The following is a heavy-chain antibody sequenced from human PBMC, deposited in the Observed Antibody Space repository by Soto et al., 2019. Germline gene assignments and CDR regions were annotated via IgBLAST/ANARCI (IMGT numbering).Heavy chain of an antibody. CDR2: IYYSGST. D-gene: IGHD3-16*02. Sequence: QVQLQESGPGLVKPSQTLSLTCTVSGGSISSGGYYWSWIRQHPGKGLEWIGYIYYSGSTYYNPSLKSRVTISVDTSKNQFSLKLSSVTAADTAVYYCARDSHYDYIWGSYRSRAFDIWGQGTMVTVSS. V-gene: IGHV4-31*03. CDR1: GGSISSGGYY. J-gene: IGHJ3*02. CDR3: ARDSHYDYIWGSYRSRAFDI.